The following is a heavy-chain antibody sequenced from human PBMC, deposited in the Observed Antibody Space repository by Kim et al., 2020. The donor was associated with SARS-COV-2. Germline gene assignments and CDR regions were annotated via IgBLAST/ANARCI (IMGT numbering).Heavy chain of an antibody. J-gene: IGHJ4*02. D-gene: IGHD6-19*01. Sequence: NTRRPQKVQGRVTLTRDTSATAAYLELSGLRSEDTAVYYCAREAVAGSFDYWGQGTLVTVSS. CDR3: AREAVAGSFDY. V-gene: IGHV1-3*01. CDR2: NT.